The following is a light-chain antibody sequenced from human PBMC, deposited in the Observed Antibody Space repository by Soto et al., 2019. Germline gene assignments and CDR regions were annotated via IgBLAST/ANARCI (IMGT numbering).Light chain of an antibody. CDR3: MQGLQDLVFT. Sequence: DIQMTQSPSSLSASVGDRVTITCQASQDISNSLNWFQQKPGKAPKLLIYDASTLETGVPSRFSGSGSGTDFTLKISRVESENVGIYYCMQGLQDLVFTFGPGTKVDLK. J-gene: IGKJ3*01. CDR2: DAS. V-gene: IGKV1-33*01. CDR1: QDISNS.